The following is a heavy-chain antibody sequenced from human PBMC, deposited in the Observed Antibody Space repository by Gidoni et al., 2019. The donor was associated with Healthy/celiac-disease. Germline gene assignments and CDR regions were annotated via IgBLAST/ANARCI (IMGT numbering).Heavy chain of an antibody. V-gene: IGHV4-30-4*01. CDR1: GGSISSGDYY. CDR2: IYSSGST. D-gene: IGHD3-3*01. Sequence: QVQLQESGPGLVKPSQTLSLTCTVSGGSISSGDYYWSWIRQPPGKGLEWIGYIYSSGSTYYNPSLKSRVTISVDTSKNQFSLKLSSVTAADTAVYYCARARTYYDFWSGYRPYYYYMDVWGKGTTVTVSS. CDR3: ARARTYYDFWSGYRPYYYYMDV. J-gene: IGHJ6*03.